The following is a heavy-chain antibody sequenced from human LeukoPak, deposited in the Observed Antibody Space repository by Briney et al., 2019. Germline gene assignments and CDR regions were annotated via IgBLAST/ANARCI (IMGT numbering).Heavy chain of an antibody. D-gene: IGHD6-13*01. J-gene: IGHJ5*02. Sequence: KPSETLSLTCTVSGGSISSSSYYWGWIRQPPGKGLEWIGSIYYSGSTYYNPSLKSRVTISVDTSKNQFSLKLSSVTAADTAVYYCARAGIAAAGTIWFDPWGQGTLVTVSS. CDR3: ARAGIAAAGTIWFDP. V-gene: IGHV4-39*07. CDR1: GGSISSSSYY. CDR2: IYYSGST.